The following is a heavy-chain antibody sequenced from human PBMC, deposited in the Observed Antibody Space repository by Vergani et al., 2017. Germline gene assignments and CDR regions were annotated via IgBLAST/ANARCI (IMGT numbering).Heavy chain of an antibody. CDR3: ARGDYGGNLFDY. Sequence: QVQLQESGPGLVKPSETLSLTCTVSGGSISSYYWSWIRPPPGKGLEWIGYIYYSGSTNNNPSLKSRVTISVDTSKNQFSLKLSSVTAADTAVYYCARGDYGGNLFDYWGQGTLVTVSS. CDR1: GGSISSYY. D-gene: IGHD4-23*01. V-gene: IGHV4-59*01. J-gene: IGHJ4*02. CDR2: IYYSGST.